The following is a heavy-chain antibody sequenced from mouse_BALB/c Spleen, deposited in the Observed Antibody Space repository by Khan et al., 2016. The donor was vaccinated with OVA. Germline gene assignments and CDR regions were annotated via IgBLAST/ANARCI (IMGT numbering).Heavy chain of an antibody. CDR2: IYPGDGNT. CDR1: GYTFSAYW. Sequence: QVQLQQSGAELVRPGSSVKISCKASGYTFSAYWMNWVKQRPGQGLEWIGQIYPGDGNTYYNGKFKGKATLTADKSSSTAYMQLTSLTSEDSAVYFGVREGYYGSRRAWFAYWGQGTLVTVSA. CDR3: VREGYYGSRRAWFAY. J-gene: IGHJ3*01. V-gene: IGHV1-80*01. D-gene: IGHD1-1*01.